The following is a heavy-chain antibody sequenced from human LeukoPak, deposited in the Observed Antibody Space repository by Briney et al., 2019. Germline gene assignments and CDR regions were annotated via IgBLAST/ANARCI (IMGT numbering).Heavy chain of an antibody. J-gene: IGHJ3*02. CDR3: ARTVNSGYSYGDDAFDI. D-gene: IGHD5-18*01. CDR2: IIPIFGRA. Sequence: GSSXKVSCKASGGTFISYAISWVRQAPGQGLEWMGRIIPIFGRANYAQKFQGRVTLTTDESRSKAYMELSSLRSEDTAVYYCARTVNSGYSYGDDAFDIWGQGTMVTVSS. CDR1: GGTFISYA. V-gene: IGHV1-69*05.